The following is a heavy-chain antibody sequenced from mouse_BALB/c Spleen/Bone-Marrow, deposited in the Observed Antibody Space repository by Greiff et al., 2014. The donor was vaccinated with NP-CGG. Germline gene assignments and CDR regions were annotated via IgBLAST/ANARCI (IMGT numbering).Heavy chain of an antibody. V-gene: IGHV5-6-3*01. CDR2: ISGSGSST. Sequence: VQLKESGGGLVQPGGSLKLSCAASGFTFSGYGMSWVRQTPDKGLELVATISGSGSSTYYPDSVKSRITISRDNARNTLYLQMSSLKSEDTAMYYCARGRDWFDYWGQGTTLTVSS. CDR3: ARGRDWFDY. D-gene: IGHD3-3*01. J-gene: IGHJ2*01. CDR1: GFTFSGYG.